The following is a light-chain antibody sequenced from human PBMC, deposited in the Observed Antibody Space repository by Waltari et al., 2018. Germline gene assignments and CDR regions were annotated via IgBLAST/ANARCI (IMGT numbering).Light chain of an antibody. CDR3: CSYAGSSTYV. CDR1: SSDVWSYNL. Sequence: QSALTQPPSVSGSPGQSITISCTGTSSDVWSYNLVSWYQQHPGKAPKLMIYAGSKRPSGVSNRFSGSKSGNTASLTISGLQAEDEADYYCCSYAGSSTYVFGTGTKVTVL. V-gene: IGLV2-23*01. J-gene: IGLJ1*01. CDR2: AGS.